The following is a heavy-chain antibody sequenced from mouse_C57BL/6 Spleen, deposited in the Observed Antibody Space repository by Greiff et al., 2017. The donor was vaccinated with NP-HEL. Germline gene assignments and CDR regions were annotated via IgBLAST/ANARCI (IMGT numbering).Heavy chain of an antibody. Sequence: VQLQQPGAELVMPGASVKLSCKASGYTFTSYWMHWVKQRPGQGLEWIGEIDPSDSYTNYNQKFKGKSTLTVDKSSSTAYMQLSSLTSEDSAVYYCARRGLDSSGYVFAYWGQGTLVTVSA. J-gene: IGHJ3*01. V-gene: IGHV1-69*01. CDR1: GYTFTSYW. D-gene: IGHD3-2*02. CDR3: ARRGLDSSGYVFAY. CDR2: IDPSDSYT.